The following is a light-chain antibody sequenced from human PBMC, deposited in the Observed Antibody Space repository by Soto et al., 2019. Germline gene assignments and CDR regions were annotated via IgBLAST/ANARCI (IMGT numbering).Light chain of an antibody. J-gene: IGKJ2*01. Sequence: EIVLTQSPGTLSLSPGERATLSCRASQSVSSSYLAWYQQKPGQAPRLLIYGASSRATGIPDRFSGSGSGTDFTLTINRLEPEDFAVYYCHHYGNSPPKYTFGQGTNVDIK. CDR1: QSVSSSY. V-gene: IGKV3-20*01. CDR3: HHYGNSPPKYT. CDR2: GAS.